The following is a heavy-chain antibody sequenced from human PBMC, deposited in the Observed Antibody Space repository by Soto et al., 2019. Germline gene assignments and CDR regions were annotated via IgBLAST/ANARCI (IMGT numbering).Heavy chain of an antibody. V-gene: IGHV1-69*01. CDR2: IIPLFGTT. CDR1: GDTFKNCV. D-gene: IGHD3-10*01. J-gene: IGHJ6*02. CDR3: AAELGFGKLSVV. Sequence: QVQVVQSGVEVRRPGSSMKVSCKASGDTFKNCVISWVRQAPEQGLEWMGGIIPLFGTTDFAQRFQGRLTITTDESTTTAYMELSRLRSEDTATYYCAAELGFGKLSVVWGQGTTVIVSS.